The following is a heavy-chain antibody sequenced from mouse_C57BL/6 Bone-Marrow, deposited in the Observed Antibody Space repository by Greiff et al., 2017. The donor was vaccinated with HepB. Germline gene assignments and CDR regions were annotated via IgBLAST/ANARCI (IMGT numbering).Heavy chain of an antibody. J-gene: IGHJ2*01. CDR1: GFSLSTFGMG. Sequence: QVTLKESGPGILQPSQTLSLTCSFSGFSLSTFGMGVGWIRQPSGKGLEWLAHIWWDDDKYYNPALKSRLTISKDTSKNQVFLKIANVDTADTATYYSARIHYYGSSFPYYFDYWGQGTTLTVSS. D-gene: IGHD1-1*01. CDR3: ARIHYYGSSFPYYFDY. CDR2: IWWDDDK. V-gene: IGHV8-8*01.